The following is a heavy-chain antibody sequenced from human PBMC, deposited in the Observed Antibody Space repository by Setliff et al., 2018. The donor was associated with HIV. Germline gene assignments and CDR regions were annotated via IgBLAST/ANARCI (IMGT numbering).Heavy chain of an antibody. CDR3: VKWNYPNS. J-gene: IGHJ4*02. V-gene: IGHV3-74*01. CDR1: GFTLIDHW. CDR2: INNDGSIT. D-gene: IGHD1-7*01. Sequence: PSETLSLSCAASGFTLIDHWMHWVRQVPGKGLVWVSRINNDGSITNYADFVKGRFTMSRDSAKNTLYLQMNSLRVEDTAVYYCVKWNYPNSWGQGTLVTVS.